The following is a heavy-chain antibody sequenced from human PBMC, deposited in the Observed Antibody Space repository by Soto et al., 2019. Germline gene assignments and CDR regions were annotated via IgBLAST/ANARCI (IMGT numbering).Heavy chain of an antibody. CDR1: GYTFIRYG. V-gene: IGHV1-18*01. CDR2: ISPYNDYT. CDR3: ARGGYYDHCWGMLSHYGLDV. Sequence: QVQLVQSAAEVKKPGASVKVSCKASGYTFIRYGITWVRQAPGQGLEWMGWISPYNDYTIYAQKLQGRVTMTTDTTTRIVYMELWRLKSDDPGVYYGARGGYYDHCWGMLSHYGLDVWGQGTPVTVSS. D-gene: IGHD3-16*01. J-gene: IGHJ6*02.